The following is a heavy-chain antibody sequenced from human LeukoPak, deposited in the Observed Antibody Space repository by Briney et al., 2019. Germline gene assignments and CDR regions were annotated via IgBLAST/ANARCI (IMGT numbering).Heavy chain of an antibody. CDR1: GGSISSGTNY. Sequence: SETLSLTCTVSGGSISSGTNYWGWVRQPPGKGLEWIGSMYYSGSIYYNPSLKSRVPVSGDTSKNQFSLGLSSVTAADMAVYYCARHGDSGYDYFDYWGQGILVTVSS. CDR2: MYYSGSI. V-gene: IGHV4-39*01. J-gene: IGHJ4*02. CDR3: ARHGDSGYDYFDY. D-gene: IGHD5-12*01.